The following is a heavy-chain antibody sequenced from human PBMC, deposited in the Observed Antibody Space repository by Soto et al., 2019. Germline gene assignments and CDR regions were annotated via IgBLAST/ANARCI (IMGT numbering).Heavy chain of an antibody. CDR3: ARGPCISDDGFDL. Sequence: SQTLSLTCAISGDSVSSNSAAWNWIRQSPSRGLEWRGRTYYSSKWYNDYAVSVKSRMTINPDTSKNQFSLQLNSVTPEDTTVYCCARGPCISDDGFDLWGQGTMVTVSS. CDR1: GDSVSSNSAA. CDR2: TYYSSKWYN. J-gene: IGHJ3*01. V-gene: IGHV6-1*01. D-gene: IGHD2-8*01.